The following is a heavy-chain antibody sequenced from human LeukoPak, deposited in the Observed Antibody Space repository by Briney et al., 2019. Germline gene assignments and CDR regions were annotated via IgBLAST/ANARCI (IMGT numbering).Heavy chain of an antibody. CDR2: INSDGYSI. J-gene: IGHJ4*02. D-gene: IGHD6-19*01. CDR1: GFTFSSYW. Sequence: GGSLRLSCAATGFTFSSYWMHWVRQAPGRGPVWLARINSDGYSISYADSVKGRFTISRDNAKKTLYLQMNSLRAEDTAMYYCARAIAEAGTDSWGQGTLVTVSS. CDR3: ARAIAEAGTDS. V-gene: IGHV3-74*01.